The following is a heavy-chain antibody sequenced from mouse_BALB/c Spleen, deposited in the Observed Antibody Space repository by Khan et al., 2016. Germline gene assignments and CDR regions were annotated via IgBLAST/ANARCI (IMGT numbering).Heavy chain of an antibody. CDR1: GYSITSDYA. D-gene: IGHD4-1*01. V-gene: IGHV3-2*02. CDR2: ISYSGST. Sequence: VQLQQSGPGLVKPSQSLSLTCTVTGYSITSDYAWNWIRQFPGNKLEWMGYISYSGSTSYNPSLKSRISITRDTSKKQFFLRLNSVTTEDTATXYCAEELGWFAYWGQGTLVTVSA. J-gene: IGHJ3*01. CDR3: AEELGWFAY.